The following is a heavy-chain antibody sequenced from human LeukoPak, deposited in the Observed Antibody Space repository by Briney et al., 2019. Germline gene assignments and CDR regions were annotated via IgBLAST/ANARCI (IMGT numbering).Heavy chain of an antibody. CDR1: GFTFNNYW. CDR3: ARDPGRIGFDY. CDR2: IKQDGSEM. Sequence: GGSLRLSCAASGFTFNNYWMSWVRQAPGKGLEWVANIKQDGSEMYYVESVKGRLTISRDNAKNSLFLQMTSLRAEDAAVYYCARDPGRIGFDYWGQGTLVTVSS. D-gene: IGHD2/OR15-2a*01. J-gene: IGHJ4*02. V-gene: IGHV3-7*03.